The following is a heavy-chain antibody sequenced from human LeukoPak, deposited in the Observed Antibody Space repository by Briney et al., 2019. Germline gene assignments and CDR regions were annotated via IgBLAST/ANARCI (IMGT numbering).Heavy chain of an antibody. CDR2: IIPIFGTA. CDR1: GGTFSSYA. Sequence: SVKVSCKASGGTFSSYAISWVRQAPGQGLEWMGGIIPIFGTANYAQKFQGRVTITADESTSTAYMELSSLRSEDTAVYYCARPPSASQLYYYGMDVWGQGTTVTVSS. V-gene: IGHV1-69*13. J-gene: IGHJ6*02. CDR3: ARPPSASQLYYYGMDV. D-gene: IGHD1-1*01.